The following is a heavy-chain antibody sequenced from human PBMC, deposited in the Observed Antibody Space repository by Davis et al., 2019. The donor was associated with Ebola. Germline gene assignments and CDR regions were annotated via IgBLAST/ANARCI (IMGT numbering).Heavy chain of an antibody. CDR2: TYPGDSDT. Sequence: GESLKISCKGSGYSFTSYWIGWVRQMPGKGLEWMGITYPGDSDTRYSPSFQGQVTISADKSISTAYLQWSSLKASDTAMYYCARRGRSSSWYVHYYGMDVWGQGTTVTVSS. V-gene: IGHV5-51*01. CDR1: GYSFTSYW. J-gene: IGHJ6*02. CDR3: ARRGRSSSWYVHYYGMDV. D-gene: IGHD6-13*01.